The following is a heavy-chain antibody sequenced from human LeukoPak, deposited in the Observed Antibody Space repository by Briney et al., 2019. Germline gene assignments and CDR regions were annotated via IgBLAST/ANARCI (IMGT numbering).Heavy chain of an antibody. CDR3: ARADSSGWYDY. J-gene: IGHJ4*02. CDR2: ISYDGSNK. Sequence: GGSLRLSCAASGFTFSSYAMHWVRQAPGKGLEWVAVISYDGSNKYYADSVKGRFTISRDNSKNTLYLQMNSLRAEDTAVYYCARADSSGWYDYWGQGTLVTVSS. V-gene: IGHV3-30*04. D-gene: IGHD6-19*01. CDR1: GFTFSSYA.